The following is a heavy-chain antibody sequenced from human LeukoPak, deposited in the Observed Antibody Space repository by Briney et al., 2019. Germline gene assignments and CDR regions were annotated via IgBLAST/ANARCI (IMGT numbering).Heavy chain of an antibody. V-gene: IGHV4-34*01. CDR1: GASLNDYW. CDR2: VTDGGYT. J-gene: IGHJ3*01. CDR3: ARITARGGSDDAFDV. Sequence: PSETLSLTCAIYGASLNDYWWTWVRQPPGAGLEWIGEVTDGGYTNYKSSLKSRVSIPVDISKNQFSLRLPSVTAADTAMYFCARITARGGSDDAFDVWGQGTMIIVFS. D-gene: IGHD2-15*01.